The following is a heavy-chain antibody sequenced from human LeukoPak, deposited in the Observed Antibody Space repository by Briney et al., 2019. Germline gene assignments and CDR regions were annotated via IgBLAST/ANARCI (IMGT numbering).Heavy chain of an antibody. CDR1: GDSFSRNTYS. CDR3: ARRGSMGGSFVGAFDI. D-gene: IGHD1-26*01. V-gene: IGHV4-39*01. J-gene: IGHJ3*02. Sequence: SETLSLTCTVSGDSFSRNTYSWGWIRQPPGKGLEWIGSIYYTGRTLYNPSLKSRVTISVDTSKNQFSLKLSSVPAADTAVYYCARRGSMGGSFVGAFDIWGQGTMVTVSS. CDR2: IYYTGRT.